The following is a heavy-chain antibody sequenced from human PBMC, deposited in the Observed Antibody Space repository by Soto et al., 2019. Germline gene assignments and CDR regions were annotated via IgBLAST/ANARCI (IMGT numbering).Heavy chain of an antibody. J-gene: IGHJ3*02. CDR2: IHYTGNS. CDR3: AKWFDAPLRGFDI. CDR1: GASITDYY. D-gene: IGHD2-8*01. Sequence: QVQLQESGPGLVKPSETLSLTCTVSGASITDYYWNWIRQPPGKELEWLGFIHYTGNSLYNPSLKSRLTLSVDTSTNQFSLKLTSVTAADTAFYYCAKWFDAPLRGFDIWGQGTKVTVSS. V-gene: IGHV4-59*01.